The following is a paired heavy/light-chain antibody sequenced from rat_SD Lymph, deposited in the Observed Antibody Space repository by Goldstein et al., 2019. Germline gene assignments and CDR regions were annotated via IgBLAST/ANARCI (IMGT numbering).Heavy chain of an antibody. CDR2: ITTSGSTT. V-gene: IGHV5-25*01. CDR1: GFTFSNYY. J-gene: IGHJ3*01. D-gene: IGHD1-12*01. CDR3: ARLLGHYSVSAY. Sequence: EVQLVESGGGQVQPGRSLKLSCAASGFTFSNYYMAWVRQAPKKGLEWVATITTSGSTTYYPDSVRGRFTISRDNAKSSLYLQMNSLKSEDTATYYCARLLGHYSVSAYWGQGTLVTVSS.
Light chain of an antibody. CDR1: SSVRY. CDR3: QQGSRYPLT. Sequence: EIVLTQSPTTMAASPGEKVTLTCRANSSVRYMHWYQQRSGTSPKLWIYETSKLASGVPNRFSGSGSGTSYSLTINSMETEDAATYYCQQGSRYPLTFGSGTKLEIK. CDR2: ETS. J-gene: IGKJ5*01. V-gene: IGKV4S5*01.